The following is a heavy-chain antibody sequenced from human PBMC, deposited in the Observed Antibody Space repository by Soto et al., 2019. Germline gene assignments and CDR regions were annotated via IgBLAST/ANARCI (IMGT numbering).Heavy chain of an antibody. CDR1: GGTFSSYA. CDR2: IIPIFGTA. CDR3: AGGLDSSGYYTGGQERG. D-gene: IGHD3-22*01. J-gene: IGHJ4*02. Sequence: QVQLVQSGAEVKKPGSSVKVSCKASGGTFSSYAISWVRQAPGQGLEWMGGIIPIFGTANYAQKFQGRVTITADESTSTAYMELSSMRSEDTAVYYGAGGLDSSGYYTGGQERGWGQGTLVTVSS. V-gene: IGHV1-69*01.